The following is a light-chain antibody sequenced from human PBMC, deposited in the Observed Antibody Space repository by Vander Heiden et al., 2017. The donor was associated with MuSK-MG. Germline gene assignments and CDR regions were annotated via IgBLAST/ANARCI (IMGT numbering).Light chain of an antibody. Sequence: SSELPQPPSVSVSPGQTASITCSGDKVGDKYACWYQQKPGQYPVLVIYQDSKRPSGSPERFSGSNSGNTATLTISGTQAMDEADYYCQAWDSSTVVFGGGTKLTVL. CDR1: KVGDKY. V-gene: IGLV3-1*01. J-gene: IGLJ2*01. CDR3: QAWDSSTVV. CDR2: QDS.